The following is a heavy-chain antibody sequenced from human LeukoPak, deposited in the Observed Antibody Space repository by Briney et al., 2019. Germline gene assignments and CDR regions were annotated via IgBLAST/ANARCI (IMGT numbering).Heavy chain of an antibody. D-gene: IGHD7-27*01. V-gene: IGHV3-64D*06. J-gene: IGHJ3*02. CDR3: VKDHDWGAFHI. Sequence: GGSLRLSCSASGFTFSTYAMHWVRQAPGKGLEYVSGISSNGGTTYYADSVKGRFTISRNNSKNTLYLQMSSLRAEDTAVYYCVKDHDWGAFHIWGQGTMVTVSS. CDR2: ISSNGGTT. CDR1: GFTFSTYA.